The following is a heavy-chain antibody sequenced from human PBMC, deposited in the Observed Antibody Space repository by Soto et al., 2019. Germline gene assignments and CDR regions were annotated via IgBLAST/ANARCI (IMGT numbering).Heavy chain of an antibody. CDR1: GYTFTSYA. V-gene: IGHV1-3*01. CDR2: INAGNGNT. D-gene: IGHD6-19*01. Sequence: QVQLVQSGAEVKKPGASVKVSCKASGYTFTSYAMHWVRQAPGQRLEWMGWINAGNGNTKYSQKFQGRVTITRDTSASTAYMELSSLRSEDTAVYCCARDDIAVAGTSGSYSTPYYFDYWGQGTLVTVSS. CDR3: ARDDIAVAGTSGSYSTPYYFDY. J-gene: IGHJ4*02.